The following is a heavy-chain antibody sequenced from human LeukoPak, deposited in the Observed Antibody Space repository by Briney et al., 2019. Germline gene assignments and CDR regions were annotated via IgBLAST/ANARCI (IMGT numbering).Heavy chain of an antibody. CDR2: ISGSGGST. V-gene: IGHV3-23*01. CDR1: GFTFSSYA. CDR3: AKAAPDEVDVVTAINGPLDY. D-gene: IGHD2-21*02. Sequence: LGWSLRLSCAASGFTFSSYAMSWVRQAPGRGLEWVSAISGSGGSTSYEDSVKGRFTISGDNSKNPLSLQMSTLRAADTAVYYCAKAAPDEVDVVTAINGPLDYWGQGTLVTVSS. J-gene: IGHJ4*02.